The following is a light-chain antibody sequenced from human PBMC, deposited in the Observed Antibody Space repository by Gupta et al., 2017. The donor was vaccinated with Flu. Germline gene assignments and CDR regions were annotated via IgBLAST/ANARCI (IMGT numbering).Light chain of an antibody. CDR2: RNN. CDR1: SSNIGSNY. Sequence: QSVLTQPPSASGPPGQRATISCSGSSSNIGSNYVYWYQQLPGTAPKLLIYRNNQRPSGVPDRYSGSKSGTSASLAISGLRSEDEADYYCAAWDDSLSVWVFGGGTKLTVL. CDR3: AAWDDSLSVWV. V-gene: IGLV1-47*01. J-gene: IGLJ3*02.